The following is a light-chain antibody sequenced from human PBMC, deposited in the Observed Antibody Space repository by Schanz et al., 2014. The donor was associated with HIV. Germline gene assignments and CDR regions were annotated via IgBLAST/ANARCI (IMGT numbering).Light chain of an antibody. V-gene: IGLV2-8*01. Sequence: QSALTQPPSASGSPGQSVTISCTGTSSDVGGYNYVSWYQQHPGKAPKIMIYEVSKRPSGVPDRFSGSKSGNTASLTVSGLQAEDEADYSCGSFATATTWVFGGGTKLTVL. CDR3: GSFATATTWV. CDR1: SSDVGGYNY. CDR2: EVS. J-gene: IGLJ3*02.